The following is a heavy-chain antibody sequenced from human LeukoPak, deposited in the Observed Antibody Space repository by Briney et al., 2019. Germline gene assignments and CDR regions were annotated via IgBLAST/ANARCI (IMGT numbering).Heavy chain of an antibody. V-gene: IGHV3-23*01. CDR2: LTGDGTGT. CDR3: ATVGGFCPSSNCYAYFDY. Sequence: PGGSLRLSCVASGLSFSNSAMTWVRQAPGKGLEWVSILTGDGTGTFYADSVKGRFSISRDISTNTLYLQMTSLGVDDTALYYCATVGGFCPSSNCYAYFDYWGQGSPVTVSS. J-gene: IGHJ4*02. CDR1: GLSFSNSA. D-gene: IGHD2-2*01.